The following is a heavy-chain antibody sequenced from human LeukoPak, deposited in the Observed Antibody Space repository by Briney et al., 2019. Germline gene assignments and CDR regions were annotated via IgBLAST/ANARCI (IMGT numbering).Heavy chain of an antibody. Sequence: PSETLSLTCTVSGGSISRDYWSWIRQPPGKGLEWIGYISYSGSTNHNSSLKSRVTISEDTSKNQFSLKLSSVTAADTAVYYCASSDSYGGDAFDIWGQGTMVTVSS. J-gene: IGHJ3*02. CDR3: ASSDSYGGDAFDI. D-gene: IGHD5-18*01. CDR1: GGSISRDY. CDR2: ISYSGST. V-gene: IGHV4-59*01.